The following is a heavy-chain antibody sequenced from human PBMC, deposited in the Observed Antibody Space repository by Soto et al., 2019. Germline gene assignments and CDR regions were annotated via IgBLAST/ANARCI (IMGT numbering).Heavy chain of an antibody. CDR3: ARAPVGYCSDTSCPGNYYYGLDV. D-gene: IGHD2-2*01. J-gene: IGHJ6*02. CDR1: GFTFSDYY. CDR2: IDGGFNT. Sequence: PGRSRRLSWAAAGFTFSDYYMRWIRQPAGGGREWVAQIDGGFNTCSADSVKGRFTISRDNAKNSLYLQMSGLRAEDTAVYYCARAPVGYCSDTSCPGNYYYGLDVWGQGTTVTVSS. V-gene: IGHV3-11*01.